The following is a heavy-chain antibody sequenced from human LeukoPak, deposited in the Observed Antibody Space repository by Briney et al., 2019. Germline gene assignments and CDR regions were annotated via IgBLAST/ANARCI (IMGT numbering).Heavy chain of an antibody. J-gene: IGHJ6*03. CDR2: IYYSGST. D-gene: IGHD2-15*01. Sequence: SETLSLTCTVSGGSISSSSYYWGWIRQPPGKGLEWIGSIYYSGSTYYNPSLKSRVTISVDTSKNQFSLKLSSVTAADTAVYYCARTPGLYYYYYYMDVWGKGTTVTVSS. CDR3: ARTPGLYYYYYYMDV. V-gene: IGHV4-39*07. CDR1: GGSISSSSYY.